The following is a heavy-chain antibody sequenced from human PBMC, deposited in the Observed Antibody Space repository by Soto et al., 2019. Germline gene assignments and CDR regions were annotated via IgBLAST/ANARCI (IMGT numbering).Heavy chain of an antibody. D-gene: IGHD2-15*01. Sequence: EVQLVESGGGLVQPGRSLRLSCAASGFTFDDYAMHWVRQAPGKGLEWVSGISWNSGSIGYADSVKGRFTISRDNAKNSLYLQMNSLRAEDTAVYYCAKDMSGDYYYYYMDVWGKGTTVTVSS. CDR3: AKDMSGDYYYYYMDV. CDR1: GFTFDDYA. CDR2: ISWNSGSI. V-gene: IGHV3-9*01. J-gene: IGHJ6*03.